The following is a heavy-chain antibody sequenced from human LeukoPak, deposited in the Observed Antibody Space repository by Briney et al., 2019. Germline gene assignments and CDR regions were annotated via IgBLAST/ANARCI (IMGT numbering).Heavy chain of an antibody. CDR2: IYYSGST. CDR1: GGSISNYY. CDR3: AGAVARGYSYGYFSH. Sequence: SQTLSLTCTVSGGSISNYYWSWIRQPPGKGLEWIGYIYYSGSTNYSPSLKSRVTMLVDTSKNQFSLKLSSVTAADTAVYYCAGAVARGYSYGYFSHWGQGTLVTVSS. V-gene: IGHV4-59*01. D-gene: IGHD5-18*01. J-gene: IGHJ4*01.